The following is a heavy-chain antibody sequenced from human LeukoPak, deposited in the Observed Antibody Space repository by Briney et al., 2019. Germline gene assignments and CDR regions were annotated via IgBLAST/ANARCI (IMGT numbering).Heavy chain of an antibody. CDR2: IRYDGSNK. D-gene: IGHD3-10*01. J-gene: IGHJ4*02. CDR1: GFTFSSYG. CDR3: AKVLPGSGSGNDY. V-gene: IGHV3-30*02. Sequence: WGSLSLSCAASGFTFSSYGMHWVRQAPVKGLEWVAFIRYDGSNKYYADSVKGRFTISRDNSKNTLYLQMNSLRAEDTAVYYCAKVLPGSGSGNDYWGQGTLVTVSS.